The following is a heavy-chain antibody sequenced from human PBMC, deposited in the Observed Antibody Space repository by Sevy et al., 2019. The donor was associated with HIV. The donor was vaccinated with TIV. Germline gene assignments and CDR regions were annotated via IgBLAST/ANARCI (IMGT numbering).Heavy chain of an antibody. CDR2: INRDGSST. Sequence: GGSLRLSCAASGFTFSSYWMHWVRQAPGKGLVWVSRINRDGSSTSYADSVKGRFTISRDNAKNTLYVQVNSLRAEDTAVYYCARDRGSDYGNWFDPWGQGTLVTVSS. J-gene: IGHJ5*02. CDR1: GFTFSSYW. V-gene: IGHV3-74*01. D-gene: IGHD1-26*01. CDR3: ARDRGSDYGNWFDP.